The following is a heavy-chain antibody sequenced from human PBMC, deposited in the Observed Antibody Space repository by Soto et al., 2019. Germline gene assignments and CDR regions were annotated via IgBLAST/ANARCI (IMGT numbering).Heavy chain of an antibody. V-gene: IGHV3-23*01. Sequence: PGGSLRLSCAASGFTFSSYAMSWVRQTPGKGLEWVSAISGSGGSTYYADSVKGRFTISRDNSKNTLYLQMNSLRAEDTAVYYCAKDLPDSSGYYAEPYYFDYWGQGTLVTVSS. CDR1: GFTFSSYA. D-gene: IGHD3-22*01. CDR2: ISGSGGST. CDR3: AKDLPDSSGYYAEPYYFDY. J-gene: IGHJ4*02.